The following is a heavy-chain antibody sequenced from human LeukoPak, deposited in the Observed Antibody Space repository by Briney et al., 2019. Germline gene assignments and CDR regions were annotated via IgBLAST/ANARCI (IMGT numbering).Heavy chain of an antibody. D-gene: IGHD2-2*02. Sequence: PSETLSLTRTVSGYSITSAYYWSWIRQPAGKGLEWIGRIYTSGSTNYNPSLKSRVTMSVDTSKNQFSLKLSSVTAADTAVYYCARESALIVVVPAAISPSYYYYMDVWGKGTTVTISS. V-gene: IGHV4-4*07. J-gene: IGHJ6*03. CDR2: IYTSGST. CDR3: ARESALIVVVPAAISPSYYYYMDV. CDR1: GYSITSAYY.